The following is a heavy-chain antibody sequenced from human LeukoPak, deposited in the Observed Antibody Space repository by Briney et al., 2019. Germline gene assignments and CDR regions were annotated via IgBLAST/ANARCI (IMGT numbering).Heavy chain of an antibody. D-gene: IGHD6-13*01. CDR1: GYTFTIYD. V-gene: IGHV1-8*03. CDR3: ARGAWYDAFEI. CDR2: MNPNSGNT. Sequence: ASVKVSCKASGYTFTIYDINWVRQATGQGLEWMGWMNPNSGNTGYAQKFQGRVTITRNTSISTAYTELSSLRSEDTAVYYCARGAWYDAFEIWGQRAMVTVSS. J-gene: IGHJ3*02.